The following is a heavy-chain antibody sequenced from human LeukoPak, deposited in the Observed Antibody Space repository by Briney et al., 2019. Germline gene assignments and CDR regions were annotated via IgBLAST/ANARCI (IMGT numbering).Heavy chain of an antibody. CDR2: IKQDGSEK. CDR3: TRDRVAGGSESYYNVDWFDP. V-gene: IGHV3-7*03. J-gene: IGHJ5*02. Sequence: PGGSLRLSCAASGFTFSSYWMSWVRQAPGKGLEWVANIKQDGSEKYYVDSVKGRFTISRDNAKNSLYLQMNSLRAEDTAVYYCTRDRVAGGSESYYNVDWFDPWGQGPLVTVSS. CDR1: GFTFSSYW. D-gene: IGHD3-10*01.